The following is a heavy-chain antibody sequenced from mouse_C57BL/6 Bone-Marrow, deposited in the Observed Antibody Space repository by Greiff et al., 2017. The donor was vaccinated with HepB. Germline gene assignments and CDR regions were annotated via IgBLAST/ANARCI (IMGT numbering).Heavy chain of an antibody. CDR2: IYPRSGNT. CDR3: AREDYYGSSSAWFAY. J-gene: IGHJ3*01. D-gene: IGHD1-1*01. Sequence: QVQLLQSGAELARPGASVKLSCKASGYTFTSYGISWVHQRTGQGLEWIGEIYPRSGNTYYNEKFKGKATLTADKSSSTAYMELRSLTSEDSTVYFCAREDYYGSSSAWFAYWGQGTLVTVSA. V-gene: IGHV1-81*01. CDR1: GYTFTSYG.